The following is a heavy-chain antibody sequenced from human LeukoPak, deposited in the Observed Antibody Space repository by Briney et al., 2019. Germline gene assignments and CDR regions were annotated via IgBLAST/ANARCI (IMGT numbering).Heavy chain of an antibody. V-gene: IGHV1-69*13. CDR1: GGTFSSYA. CDR3: ASGKDDILTGYYIDWYFDL. CDR2: IIPIFGTA. D-gene: IGHD3-9*01. J-gene: IGHJ2*01. Sequence: SVKVSCKASGGTFSSYAISWVRQAPEQGLERMGGIIPIFGTANYAQKFQGRVTITADESTSTAYMELSSLRSEDTAVYYCASGKDDILTGYYIDWYFDLWGRGTLVTVSS.